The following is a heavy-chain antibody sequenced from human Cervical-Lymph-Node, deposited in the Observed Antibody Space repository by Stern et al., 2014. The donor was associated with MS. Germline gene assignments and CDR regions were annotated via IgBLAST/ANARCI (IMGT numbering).Heavy chain of an antibody. CDR3: ARLSTAVDF. J-gene: IGHJ4*02. CDR2: ISHSGDT. Sequence: QVQLQQSGPGLVKPSETLSLTCAVSGGSISSRYWGWIRQPPGKGLEWIGLISHSGDTKYNPSLKSRVTISLVTSKNQFSPHGTFVTAADTAVYYCARLSTAVDFWGQGTLVTVSS. CDR1: GGSISSRY. V-gene: IGHV4-59*08.